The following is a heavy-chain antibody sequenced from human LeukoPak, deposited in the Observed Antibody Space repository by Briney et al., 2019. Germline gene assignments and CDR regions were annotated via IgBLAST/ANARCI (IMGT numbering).Heavy chain of an antibody. V-gene: IGHV3-30*04. D-gene: IGHD5-12*01. CDR3: ARPVRSGYDWESFDY. CDR2: ISYDGSNK. J-gene: IGHJ4*02. Sequence: GGSLRLSCAASGFTFSSYAMHWVRQAPGKGLEWVAVISYDGSNKYYADSVKGRFTISRDNSKNTLYLQMNSLSAEDTAVYYCARPVRSGYDWESFDYWGQGTLVTVSS. CDR1: GFTFSSYA.